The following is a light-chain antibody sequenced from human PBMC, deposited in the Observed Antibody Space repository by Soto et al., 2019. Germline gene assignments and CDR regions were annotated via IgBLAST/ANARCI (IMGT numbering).Light chain of an antibody. J-gene: IGKJ5*01. Sequence: EIVMTQSPAPLSVSPGEPATLSCRASQYVSNKVAWYQQKPGQAPRLLILGASTRATGVPARFSGSGSGTEFTLSISSLQSEDFAVYYCKQYKEWPPFTFGQGTRLEIK. CDR1: QYVSNK. CDR2: GAS. V-gene: IGKV3-15*01. CDR3: KQYKEWPPFT.